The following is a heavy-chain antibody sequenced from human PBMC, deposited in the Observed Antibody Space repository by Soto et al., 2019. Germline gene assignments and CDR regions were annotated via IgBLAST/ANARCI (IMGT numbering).Heavy chain of an antibody. D-gene: IGHD3-16*02. V-gene: IGHV3-21*01. J-gene: IGHJ4*02. Sequence: GGSLRLSCAASGFTFTNYAMSWVRQAPGKELEWVSSISSSSSYIYYADSVKGRFTISRDNAKNSLYLQMNSLRAEDTAVYYCARGPYDYIWGSYRYYFDYWGQGTLVTVS. CDR3: ARGPYDYIWGSYRYYFDY. CDR1: GFTFTNYA. CDR2: ISSSSSYI.